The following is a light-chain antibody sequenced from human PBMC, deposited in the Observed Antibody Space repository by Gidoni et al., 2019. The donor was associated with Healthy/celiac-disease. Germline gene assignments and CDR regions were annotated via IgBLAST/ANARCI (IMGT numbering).Light chain of an antibody. CDR1: QSVSSY. CDR3: QQRSNWPIFT. CDR2: DAS. J-gene: IGKJ3*01. Sequence: EIVFTQSPAPLSLSPGERATLSCRASQSVSSYVAWYQQKPGQAPRLLIYDASNRATGIPARFSGSGSVTDFTLTISSLEPEDFAVYYCQQRSNWPIFTFGPGTKLDIK. V-gene: IGKV3-11*01.